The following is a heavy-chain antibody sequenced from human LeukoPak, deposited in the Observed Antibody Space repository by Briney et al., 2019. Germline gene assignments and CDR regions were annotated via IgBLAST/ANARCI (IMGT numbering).Heavy chain of an antibody. D-gene: IGHD5-18*01. Sequence: ASVKVSCKASGYTFTSYGISWVRQAPGQGLEWMGWISAYNGNTNYAQKLQGRVTMTTDTSTSTAYMELRSLRPDDAAVYYCARDGYSYGSSYYYYMDVWGKGTTVTVSS. CDR3: ARDGYSYGSSYYYYMDV. J-gene: IGHJ6*03. CDR2: ISAYNGNT. V-gene: IGHV1-18*01. CDR1: GYTFTSYG.